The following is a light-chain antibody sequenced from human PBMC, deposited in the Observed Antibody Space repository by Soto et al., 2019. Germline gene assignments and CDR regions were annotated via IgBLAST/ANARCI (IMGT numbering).Light chain of an antibody. CDR1: QRVDRY. CDR2: DDS. J-gene: IGKJ1*01. Sequence: DIQMTQSPSTLYASVGDRVSITCRASQRVDRYLAWYQQKPGQAPQLLIYDDSRLESGVPSRFSGSGSGTEFTLTISSLQPDDFTTFYCQQYKDYTWTFGQGTKLEV. V-gene: IGKV1-5*01. CDR3: QQYKDYTWT.